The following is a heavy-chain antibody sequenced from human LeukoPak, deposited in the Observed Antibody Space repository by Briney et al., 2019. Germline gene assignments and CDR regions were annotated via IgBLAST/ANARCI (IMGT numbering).Heavy chain of an antibody. Sequence: SETLSLTCTVSGGSISSYYWSWIRQPPGKGLEWIGYIYTSGSTNYNPSLKSRVTISVDTSKNQFSLKLSSVTAADTAVYYCARISSSPSYYYYYYYMDVWGKGTTVTVSS. D-gene: IGHD6-6*01. CDR2: IYTSGST. CDR1: GGSISSYY. CDR3: ARISSSPSYYYYYYYMDV. V-gene: IGHV4-4*09. J-gene: IGHJ6*03.